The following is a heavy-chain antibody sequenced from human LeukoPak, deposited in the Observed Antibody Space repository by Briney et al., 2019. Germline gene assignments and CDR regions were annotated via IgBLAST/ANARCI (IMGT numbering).Heavy chain of an antibody. CDR2: ITTSGSTI. D-gene: IGHD6-13*01. V-gene: IGHV3-48*03. Sequence: GGSLRLSCAASGFTFSSYEMNWVRQAPGKGLEWLSYITTSGSTIYYADSVKGRFTVSRDNAKNSLYLQMNSLRTEDTALYYCATEAAGTGWGQGTLVTVSS. CDR1: GFTFSSYE. CDR3: ATEAAGTG. J-gene: IGHJ4*02.